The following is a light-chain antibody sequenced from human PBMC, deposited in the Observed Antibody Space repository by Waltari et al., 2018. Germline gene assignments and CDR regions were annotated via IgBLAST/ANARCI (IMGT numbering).Light chain of an antibody. CDR2: AVS. Sequence: QSALTQPASVSGSPGQSITISCTGSSSDVGNYKRVSWYQQHPAKAPKFMIYAVSKRPSGVSDRFSGSNSGDAASLTISGLQPEDEADYFCCSYAGSSKGVFGGGTKVTVL. CDR3: CSYAGSSKGV. V-gene: IGLV2-23*02. CDR1: SSDVGNYKR. J-gene: IGLJ2*01.